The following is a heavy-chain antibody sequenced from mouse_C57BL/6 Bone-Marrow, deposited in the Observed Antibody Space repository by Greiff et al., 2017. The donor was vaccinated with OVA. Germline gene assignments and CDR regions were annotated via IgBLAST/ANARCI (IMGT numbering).Heavy chain of an antibody. CDR1: GYTFTGYW. CDR3: ATDYYGSSPPFAY. V-gene: IGHV1-9*01. Sequence: QVQLKESGAELMKPGASVKLSCKATGYTFTGYWIEWVKQRPGHGLEWFGEILPGSGSTNYNEKFKGKATFTADTSSNTAYMQLSSLTTEDSAIYYCATDYYGSSPPFAYWGQGTLVTVSA. CDR2: ILPGSGST. D-gene: IGHD1-1*01. J-gene: IGHJ3*01.